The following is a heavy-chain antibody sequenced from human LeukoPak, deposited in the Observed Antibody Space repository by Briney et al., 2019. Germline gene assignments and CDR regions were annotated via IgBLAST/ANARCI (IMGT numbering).Heavy chain of an antibody. CDR3: ARGARKGDDYGGFFDY. CDR1: GFSFSRYA. J-gene: IGHJ4*02. V-gene: IGHV3-30*04. CDR2: ISYDGSYK. D-gene: IGHD4-23*01. Sequence: PGGSLRLSCAASGFSFSRYAVHWVRQAPGKGLDWVVVISYDGSYKYYADSVKGRFTISRDNSKNTLFLQMNSLSPEDTAVYYCARGARKGDDYGGFFDYWGQGTLVTVSS.